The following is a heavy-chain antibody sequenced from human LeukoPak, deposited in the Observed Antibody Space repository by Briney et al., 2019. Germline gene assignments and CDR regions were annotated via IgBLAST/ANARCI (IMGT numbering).Heavy chain of an antibody. Sequence: GASVKVSCKASGGTFSSYAISWVRQAPGQGLEWMGIINPSGGSATYAQKSQGRVTMTRDTSTSTVYMEVRSLRSEDTAVYYCARSSFYGSGYYFDYWDQGTLVTVSS. D-gene: IGHD3-10*01. CDR1: GGTFSSYA. J-gene: IGHJ4*02. CDR2: INPSGGSA. V-gene: IGHV1-46*01. CDR3: ARSSFYGSGYYFDY.